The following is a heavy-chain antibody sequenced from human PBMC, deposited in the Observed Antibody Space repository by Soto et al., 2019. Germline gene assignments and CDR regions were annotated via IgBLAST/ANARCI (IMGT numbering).Heavy chain of an antibody. CDR3: VRRTSGYDVYYYYYGMDV. CDR1: GYSFTSYW. D-gene: IGHD5-12*01. CDR2: IYPGYSDT. J-gene: IGHJ6*02. Sequence: PGESLKISCKGSGYSFTSYWIGWVRQMPGKGLEWMGIIYPGYSDTRYSPSFQGQVTISADKSISTSYLQWSSLKASVTAMYYCVRRTSGYDVYYYYYGMDVWGQGTTVTVSS. V-gene: IGHV5-51*01.